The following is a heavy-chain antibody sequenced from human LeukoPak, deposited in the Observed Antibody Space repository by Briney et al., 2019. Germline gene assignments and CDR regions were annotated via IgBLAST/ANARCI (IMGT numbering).Heavy chain of an antibody. Sequence: GSLRLSCAASGFTFSSYSMNWVRQAPGKGLEWVGRIKTKTEGGTTDYAAPVKGRFTISRDDSKNTVYLQMNSLKTEDTAVYYCASYGSGSHDYWGQGSLVTVSS. CDR3: ASYGSGSHDY. D-gene: IGHD3-10*01. J-gene: IGHJ4*02. V-gene: IGHV3-15*01. CDR1: GFTFSSYS. CDR2: IKTKTEGGTT.